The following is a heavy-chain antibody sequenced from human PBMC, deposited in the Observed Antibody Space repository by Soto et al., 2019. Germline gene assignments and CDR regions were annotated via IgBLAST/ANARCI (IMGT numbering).Heavy chain of an antibody. V-gene: IGHV3-21*01. J-gene: IGHJ4*02. Sequence: EVQLVESGGGLVKPGGSLRLSCAASGFTFSSYSMNWVRQAPGKGLEWVSSFSSSSSNIYYAESVKRRFTVCGDNDKNFQYLQMNSQRAERTAVYYCARDVQTSWYSGYESAYWGQGTLVTVS. CDR1: GFTFSSYS. CDR2: FSSSSSNI. D-gene: IGHD5-12*01. CDR3: ARDVQTSWYSGYESAY.